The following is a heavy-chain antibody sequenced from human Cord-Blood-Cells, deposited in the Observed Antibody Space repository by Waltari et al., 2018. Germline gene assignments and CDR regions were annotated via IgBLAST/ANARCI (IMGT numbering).Heavy chain of an antibody. D-gene: IGHD3-22*01. J-gene: IGHJ1*01. CDR1: GFTFSSYS. V-gene: IGHV3-21*01. CDR2: ISSSSSYI. Sequence: EVQLVESGGGLVKPGGSLRLSCAASGFTFSSYSMNWVRQAPGKGLEWVSSISSSSSYIYYADSVKGRVTISRDNAKNSLYLQMNSLRAEDTAVYYCARPPSDRGSKYFQHWGQGTLVTVSS. CDR3: ARPPSDRGSKYFQH.